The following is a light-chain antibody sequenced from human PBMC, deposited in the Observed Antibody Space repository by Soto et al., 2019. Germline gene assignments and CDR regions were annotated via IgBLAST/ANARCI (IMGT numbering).Light chain of an antibody. J-gene: IGKJ1*01. Sequence: EIVMTQSPAILSVSPGERATLSCRASQSISRNLAWYQQKPGQAPRLLIYAASTRATGLPARFSGSGSGTEFTLTISSLQSEDFAVYSCQQYNNWPLTYGQGTKVEMK. CDR3: QQYNNWPLT. V-gene: IGKV3-15*01. CDR1: QSISRN. CDR2: AAS.